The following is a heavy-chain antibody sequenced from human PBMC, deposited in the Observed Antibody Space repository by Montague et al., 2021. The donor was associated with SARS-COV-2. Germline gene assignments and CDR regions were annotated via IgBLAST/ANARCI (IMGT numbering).Heavy chain of an antibody. D-gene: IGHD5-18*01. V-gene: IGHV4-59*01. Sequence: SETLSLTCSVSGGSISGYYWSWIRQPPGKGLEWIGYIYHSGNTKYNPSLKSRVSISVDTSKNQFSLRLSSATAADTAVYYCAREYRIELWQTNWYVGLWGRGTLVTVFS. CDR2: IYHSGNT. CDR3: AREYRIELWQTNWYVGL. CDR1: GGSISGYY. J-gene: IGHJ2*01.